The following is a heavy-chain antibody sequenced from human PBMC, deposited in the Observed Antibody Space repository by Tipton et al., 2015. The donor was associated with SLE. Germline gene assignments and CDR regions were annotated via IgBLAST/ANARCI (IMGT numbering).Heavy chain of an antibody. V-gene: IGHV4-59*08. CDR3: TRHANSRSYYTVLDY. CDR1: GGSIGSSY. J-gene: IGHJ4*02. CDR2: IHYSGNT. D-gene: IGHD3-10*01. Sequence: LRLSCNVPGGSIGSSYWGWIRQPPGKGLEWIGHIHYSGNTNYNPSLKNRVTISVDTSRDQFSLNLNSVTAADTAVYYCTRHANSRSYYTVLDYWGQGTLITVSS.